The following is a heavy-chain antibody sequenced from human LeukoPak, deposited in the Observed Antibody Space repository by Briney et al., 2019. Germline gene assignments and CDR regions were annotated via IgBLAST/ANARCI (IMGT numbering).Heavy chain of an antibody. Sequence: GASVKVSCKASGYTFTGYYMHWVRQAPGQGLEWMGWINTKTGNPTYAQGFTGRFVFSLDTSVSTAYLQISSLKAEDTAVYYCARDHVELGSGFHPFDAFDIWGQGTMVTVSS. J-gene: IGHJ3*02. V-gene: IGHV7-4-1*02. CDR3: ARDHVELGSGFHPFDAFDI. CDR1: GYTFTGYY. CDR2: INTKTGNP. D-gene: IGHD3-22*01.